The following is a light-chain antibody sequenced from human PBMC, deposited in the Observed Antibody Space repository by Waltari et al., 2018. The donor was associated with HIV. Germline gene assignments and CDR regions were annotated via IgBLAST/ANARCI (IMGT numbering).Light chain of an antibody. V-gene: IGLV1-44*01. CDR3: AAWDDSLKGV. J-gene: IGLJ3*02. CDR1: SSNIGSNP. CDR2: SNN. Sequence: QSVLTQPPSASGTPGQRVTIPCSGSSSNIGSNPVNWYQQLPGTAPKLLMYSNNHLPYGVPDRFSGSTAGPSASRVLGGLQSEDEGDYYCAAWDDSLKGVFGGGPKLTVL.